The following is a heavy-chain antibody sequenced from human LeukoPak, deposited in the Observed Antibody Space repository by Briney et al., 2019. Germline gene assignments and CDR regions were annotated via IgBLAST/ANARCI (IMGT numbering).Heavy chain of an antibody. CDR1: GFTFRNYV. Sequence: GGSLGLSCAASGFTFRNYVIHWVRQAPGKGLEWVAVIWYDGSNKYYADSVKGRFTISRDNSKNTLYLQMNSLRAEDTAVYYCARDVLRGYSYGLFDYWGQGTLVTVSS. CDR3: ARDVLRGYSYGLFDY. J-gene: IGHJ4*02. D-gene: IGHD5-18*01. V-gene: IGHV3-33*08. CDR2: IWYDGSNK.